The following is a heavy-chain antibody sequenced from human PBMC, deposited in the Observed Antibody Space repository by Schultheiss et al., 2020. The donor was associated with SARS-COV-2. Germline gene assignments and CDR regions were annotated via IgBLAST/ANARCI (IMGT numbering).Heavy chain of an antibody. J-gene: IGHJ5*02. CDR1: GFTFGTYN. V-gene: IGHV3-21*01. Sequence: GESLKISCAASGFTFGTYNMHWVRQAPGKGLEFVASIRSSGRDIYYADSIQGRFTVSRDNANNSLYLQMHSLRAEDTAVYYCVRDRSWWTPYNCFDLWGRGTLVTVSS. CDR3: VRDRSWWTPYNCFDL. CDR2: IRSSGRDI. D-gene: IGHD2-15*01.